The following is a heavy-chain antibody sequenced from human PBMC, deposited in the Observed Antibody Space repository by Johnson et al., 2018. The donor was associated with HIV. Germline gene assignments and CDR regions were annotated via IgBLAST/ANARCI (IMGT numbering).Heavy chain of an antibody. Sequence: VQVVESGGGLVQPGRSLRLSCAASGFTFSSYAMHWVRQAPGKGLEWVAVISYDGSNKYYADSVKGRFTISRDNSKNTLYLQMNSLRAEDTAVYYCARVITEGGTRWAFDIWGQGTIVTVSS. CDR3: ARVITEGGTRWAFDI. J-gene: IGHJ3*02. CDR2: ISYDGSNK. CDR1: GFTFSSYA. V-gene: IGHV3-30-3*01. D-gene: IGHD6-13*01.